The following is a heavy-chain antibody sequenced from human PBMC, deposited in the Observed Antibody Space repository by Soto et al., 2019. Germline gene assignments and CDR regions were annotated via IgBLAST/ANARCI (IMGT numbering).Heavy chain of an antibody. CDR2: IYDSGST. V-gene: IGHV4-59*01. D-gene: IGHD3-3*01. CDR3: ARTAYDFWSGYYMDV. J-gene: IGHJ6*02. Sequence: SETLSLTCTVSGGSISSYYWTWIRQPPGKGLEWIGHIYDSGSTNYNPSLKSRVSMSVDTSKNQFSLKLSSVTAADTAVYYCARTAYDFWSGYYMDVWGQGTTVTVS. CDR1: GGSISSYY.